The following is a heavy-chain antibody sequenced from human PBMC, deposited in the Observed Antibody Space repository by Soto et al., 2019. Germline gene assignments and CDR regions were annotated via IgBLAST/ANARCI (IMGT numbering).Heavy chain of an antibody. CDR3: ARDLAAAGTNY. CDR2: ISSSSSYI. CDR1: GFTFSSYS. Sequence: GSLRLSCAASGFTFSSYSMNWVRQAPGKGLEWVSSISSSSSYIYYADSVKGRFTISRDNAKNSLYLQMNSLRAEDTAVYYCARDLAAAGTNYWGQGTLVTVSS. D-gene: IGHD6-13*01. J-gene: IGHJ4*02. V-gene: IGHV3-21*01.